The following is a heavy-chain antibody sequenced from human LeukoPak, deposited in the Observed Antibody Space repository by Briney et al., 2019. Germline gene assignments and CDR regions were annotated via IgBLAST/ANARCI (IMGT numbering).Heavy chain of an antibody. CDR1: GFTSSSYT. V-gene: IGHV3-23*01. Sequence: PGGSLRLSCAASGFTSSSYTMSWVRQAPGKGLEWVSAISGGGGSTYYADTVKGRFTISRDTSKNTLYLQMNTLGAEDTALYYCAKAASGSSWTDAFDIWGQGTMVTVSS. CDR2: ISGGGGST. CDR3: AKAASGSSWTDAFDI. J-gene: IGHJ3*02. D-gene: IGHD6-13*01.